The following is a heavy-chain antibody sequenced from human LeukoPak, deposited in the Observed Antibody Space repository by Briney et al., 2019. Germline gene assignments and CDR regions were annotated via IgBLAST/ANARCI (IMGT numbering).Heavy chain of an antibody. CDR3: ARALAYCGGGCYSGLDY. V-gene: IGHV3-64*01. D-gene: IGHD2-21*02. CDR2: ISSNGGST. J-gene: IGHJ4*02. Sequence: GGSLRLSCAASGFTFSSYAMHWVRQAPGKGLEYVSAISSNGGSTYYANSVKGRFTISRDNSKNTLYLQMGSLRAEDMAVYYCARALAYCGGGCYSGLDYWGKGTLVTVSS. CDR1: GFTFSSYA.